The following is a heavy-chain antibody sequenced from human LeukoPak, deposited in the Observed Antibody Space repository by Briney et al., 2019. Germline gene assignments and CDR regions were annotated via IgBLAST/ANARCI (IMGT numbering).Heavy chain of an antibody. CDR1: GFTFSSYS. CDR2: ISSSGSTI. V-gene: IGHV3-48*04. D-gene: IGHD3-3*01. Sequence: GGSLRLSCAASGFTFSSYSMNWIRQAPGKGLEWVSYISSSGSTIYYADSVKGRFTISRDNAKNSLYLQMSSLRAEDTAVYYCARETYYDFWSGYSPFYYWGQGTLVTVSS. J-gene: IGHJ4*02. CDR3: ARETYYDFWSGYSPFYY.